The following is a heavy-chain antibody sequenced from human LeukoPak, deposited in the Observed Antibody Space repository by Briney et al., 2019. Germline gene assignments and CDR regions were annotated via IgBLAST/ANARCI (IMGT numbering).Heavy chain of an antibody. CDR3: TSSWYSSHDY. D-gene: IGHD6-13*01. CDR1: GFTFNNYG. Sequence: GGSLRLSCAASGFTFNNYGMHWVRQAPGKGLEWLAFIRYDGSNTYYADSVKGRFTVSRDDSKSTLYLQMNSLRAEDTAVYYCTSSWYSSHDYWGQGTLVTVSS. CDR2: IRYDGSNT. J-gene: IGHJ4*02. V-gene: IGHV3-30*02.